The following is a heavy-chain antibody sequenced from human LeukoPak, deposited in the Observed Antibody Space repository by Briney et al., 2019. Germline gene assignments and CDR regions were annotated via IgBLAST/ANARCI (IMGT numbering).Heavy chain of an antibody. J-gene: IGHJ4*02. CDR1: GGSISSGGYY. Sequence: SETLSLTCTVSGGSISSGGYYWSWIRQHPGKGLEWIGYIYYSGSTYYNPSLKSRVTISVDTSKNQLSLKLSSVTAADTAVYYCARASWYYFDYWGQGTLVTVSS. V-gene: IGHV4-31*03. D-gene: IGHD6-13*01. CDR3: ARASWYYFDY. CDR2: IYYSGST.